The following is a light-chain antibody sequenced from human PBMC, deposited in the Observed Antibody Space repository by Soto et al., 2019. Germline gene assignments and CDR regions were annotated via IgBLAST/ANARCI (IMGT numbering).Light chain of an antibody. J-gene: IGKJ1*01. Sequence: DIQMTQSPSSLSASVGDRVTITCRASQSISTFLNWYQQKPGKAPKLLIYAASSLQSGVPSRFSGSGSGTDSTLTISSLQPEDFATYYCHQTDSIPETFGQGTKVEI. CDR2: AAS. CDR1: QSISTF. CDR3: HQTDSIPET. V-gene: IGKV1-39*01.